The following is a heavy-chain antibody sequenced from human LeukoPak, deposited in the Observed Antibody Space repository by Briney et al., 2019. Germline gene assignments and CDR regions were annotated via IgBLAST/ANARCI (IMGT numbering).Heavy chain of an antibody. Sequence: PSGTLSLTCAVSGGSISSSNWWSWVRQPPGKGLEWIGEIYHSGSTNYNPSLKSRVTISVDKSKNQFSLKLSSVTAADTAVYYCARRPRRWFGEQHFDYWGQGTLVTVSS. D-gene: IGHD3-10*01. CDR1: GGSISSSNW. J-gene: IGHJ4*02. CDR2: IYHSGST. CDR3: ARRPRRWFGEQHFDY. V-gene: IGHV4-4*02.